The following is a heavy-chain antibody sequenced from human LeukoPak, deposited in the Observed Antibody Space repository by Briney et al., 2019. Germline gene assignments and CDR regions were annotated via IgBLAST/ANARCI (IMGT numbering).Heavy chain of an antibody. V-gene: IGHV3-7*01. CDR2: IKQDGREK. CDR1: GFTFSTSW. Sequence: GGSLRLSCAASGFTFSTSWMSWVRLAPGGGLEWVANIKQDGREKNYVESVKGRFTVSRDNAKYLLYLQMNSLRVEDTVMYYCAWYSRSSEAYWGQGTLVTVSS. J-gene: IGHJ4*02. CDR3: AWYSRSSEAY. D-gene: IGHD1-26*01.